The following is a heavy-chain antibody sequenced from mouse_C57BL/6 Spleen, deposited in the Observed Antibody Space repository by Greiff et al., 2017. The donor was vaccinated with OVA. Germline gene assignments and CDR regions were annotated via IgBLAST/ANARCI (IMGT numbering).Heavy chain of an antibody. D-gene: IGHD2-3*01. V-gene: IGHV1-82*01. CDR2: IYPGDGDT. J-gene: IGHJ1*03. CDR1: GYAFSSSW. CDR3: ARSFDGYYGYFDV. Sequence: QVQLKQSGPELVKPGASVKISCKASGYAFSSSWMNWVKQRPGKGLEWIGRIYPGDGDTNYNRKFKGKATLTADKSSSTAYMQLSSLTSEDSAVYFCARSFDGYYGYFDVWGTGTTVTVSS.